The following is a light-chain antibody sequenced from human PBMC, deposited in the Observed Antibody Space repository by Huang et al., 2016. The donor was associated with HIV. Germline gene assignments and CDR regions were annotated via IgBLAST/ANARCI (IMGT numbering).Light chain of an antibody. J-gene: IGKJ5*01. Sequence: IQLTQSPSSLSASVGDRVTITCRASQGISSYLAWYQQKPGKAPNLLIYGASTLQSGVPSRFSGSGSGTDFTLTISRLQPEDFATYYCQQHDSYPITFGQGTRLEI. CDR1: QGISSY. V-gene: IGKV1-9*01. CDR2: GAS. CDR3: QQHDSYPIT.